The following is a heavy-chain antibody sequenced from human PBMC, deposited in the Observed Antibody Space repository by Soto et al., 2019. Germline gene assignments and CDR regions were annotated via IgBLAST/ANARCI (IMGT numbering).Heavy chain of an antibody. J-gene: IGHJ2*01. D-gene: IGHD2-2*01. V-gene: IGHV1-3*01. CDR1: GYTFTSYA. CDR2: INAGNGNT. CDR3: ARAVGRYCSSTSCYAGYWYFDL. Sequence: QVPLVQSGAEVKKPGASVKVSCKASGYTFTSYAMHWVRQAPGQRLEWMGWINAGNGNTKYSQKFQGRVTITRGTAAGTAYMELSSLRSEDTAVYYCARAVGRYCSSTSCYAGYWYFDLWGRGTLVTVSS.